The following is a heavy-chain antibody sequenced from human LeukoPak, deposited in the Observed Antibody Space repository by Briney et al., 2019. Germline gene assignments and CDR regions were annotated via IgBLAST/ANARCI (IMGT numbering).Heavy chain of an antibody. D-gene: IGHD4-17*01. V-gene: IGHV4-34*01. CDR1: GGSFSGYY. Sequence: SETLSLTCAVYGGSFSGYYWSWIRQPPGKGLEWIGEINHSGSTNYNPSLKSRVTISVDTSKNQFSLKPSSVTAADTAVYYCASRDTTSYWYFDLWGRGTLVTVSS. J-gene: IGHJ2*01. CDR2: INHSGST. CDR3: ASRDTTSYWYFDL.